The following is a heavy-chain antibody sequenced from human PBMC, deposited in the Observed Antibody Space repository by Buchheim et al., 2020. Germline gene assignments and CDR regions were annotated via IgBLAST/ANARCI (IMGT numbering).Heavy chain of an antibody. D-gene: IGHD6-19*01. Sequence: QVQLVESGGGVVQPGRSLRLSCAASGFTFSSYGMHWVRQAPGKGLEWVAVISYDGSNKYYADSVKGRFTISRDNSKKTLYLQMNSLRAEDTAVYYCAKDRARIAVAGTGGPDYWGQGTL. CDR2: ISYDGSNK. CDR1: GFTFSSYG. CDR3: AKDRARIAVAGTGGPDY. V-gene: IGHV3-30*18. J-gene: IGHJ4*02.